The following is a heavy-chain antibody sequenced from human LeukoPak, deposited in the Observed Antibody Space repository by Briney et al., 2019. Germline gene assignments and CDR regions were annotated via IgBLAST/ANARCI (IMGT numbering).Heavy chain of an antibody. D-gene: IGHD2-8*02. Sequence: GWSLTLSCAASGFTFSPYVMHWLRQAPGKGLECVAVISNDGNEKYYAVSVKGRFSISRDNSKNTLYLQMSSLRTEDTAVYYCARDGGYTGGWTYGAGDYWGQGTLVTVSS. J-gene: IGHJ4*01. CDR1: GFTFSPYV. V-gene: IGHV3-30*04. CDR2: ISNDGNEK. CDR3: ARDGGYTGGWTYGAGDY.